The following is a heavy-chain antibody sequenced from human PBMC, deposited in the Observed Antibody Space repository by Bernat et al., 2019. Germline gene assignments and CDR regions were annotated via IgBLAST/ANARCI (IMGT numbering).Heavy chain of an antibody. Sequence: QVQLVESGGGVVQPGRSLRLSCAASGFTFSSYGMHWVRQAPGKGLEWVAVISYDGSNKYYADSVKGRFTISRDNSKNTLYLQMNSLRAEDTAVYYCAREITIYSSGWYSDAFDIWGQGTMVTVSS. J-gene: IGHJ3*02. CDR3: AREITIYSSGWYSDAFDI. CDR1: GFTFSSYG. V-gene: IGHV3-30*03. D-gene: IGHD6-19*01. CDR2: ISYDGSNK.